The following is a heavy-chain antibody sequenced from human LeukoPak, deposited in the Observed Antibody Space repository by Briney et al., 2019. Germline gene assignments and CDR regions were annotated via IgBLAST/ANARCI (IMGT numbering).Heavy chain of an antibody. V-gene: IGHV4-59*11. D-gene: IGHD5-12*01. CDR1: GGSISSHY. CDR2: IYYSGST. Sequence: SETLSLTCTVSGGSISSHYWSWIRQPPGKGLEWIGYIYYSGSTNYNPSLKSRVTISVDTSKNQFSRKLSSVTAADTAVYYCVTGATVGAFDIWGQGTMVTVSS. CDR3: VTGATVGAFDI. J-gene: IGHJ3*02.